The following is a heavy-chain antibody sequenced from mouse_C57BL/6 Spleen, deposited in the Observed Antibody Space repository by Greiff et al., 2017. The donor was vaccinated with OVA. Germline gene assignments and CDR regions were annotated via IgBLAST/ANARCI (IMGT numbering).Heavy chain of an antibody. Sequence: EVQLVESGGGLVKPGGSLKLSCAASGFTFSSYAMSWVRQTPEKRLEWVATISDGGSYTYYPDNVKGRFTISRDNAKNTLYLQMSHLKAEDTAMYYCARGLLLKYFDVWGTGTTVTVSS. CDR2: ISDGGSYT. D-gene: IGHD1-1*01. V-gene: IGHV5-4*01. CDR1: GFTFSSYA. CDR3: ARGLLLKYFDV. J-gene: IGHJ1*03.